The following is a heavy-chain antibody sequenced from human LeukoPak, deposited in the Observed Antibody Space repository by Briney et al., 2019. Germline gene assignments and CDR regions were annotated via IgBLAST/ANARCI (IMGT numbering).Heavy chain of an antibody. J-gene: IGHJ4*02. V-gene: IGHV4-34*01. D-gene: IGHD2-21*02. CDR2: INHSGST. Sequence: KSSETLSLTCTVSGGFISTYYWSWIRQPPGKGLEWIGEINHSGSTNYNPSLKSRVTISVDTSKNQFSLKLSSVTAADTAVYYCARGRDIVVVTASPDFDYWGQGTLVTVSS. CDR1: GGFISTYY. CDR3: ARGRDIVVVTASPDFDY.